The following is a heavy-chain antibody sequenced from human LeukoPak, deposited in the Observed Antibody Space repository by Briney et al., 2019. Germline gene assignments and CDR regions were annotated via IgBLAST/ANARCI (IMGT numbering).Heavy chain of an antibody. CDR3: ARGTVVEWLFSAGHPFDY. CDR2: VYYGRSP. V-gene: IGHV4-39*02. Sequence: SETLSLTCTVSGDSISRSTYYWAWIHQPPGKGLEWIGSVYYGRSPYFNPSLESRATISVDTSKNHFSLKMSSVTAADTAVYYCARGTVVEWLFSAGHPFDYWGQGTLVTVSS. D-gene: IGHD3-3*01. CDR1: GDSISRSTYY. J-gene: IGHJ4*02.